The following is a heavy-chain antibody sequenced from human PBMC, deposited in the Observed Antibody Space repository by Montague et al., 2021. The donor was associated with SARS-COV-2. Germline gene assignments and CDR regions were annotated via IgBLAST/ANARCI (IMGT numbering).Heavy chain of an antibody. CDR1: GDSVSSNIAT. D-gene: IGHD2-21*02. J-gene: IGHJ2*01. V-gene: IGHV6-1*01. CDR2: TYYRSKWYN. CDR3: ARAYCGGDCYFYWYFDL. Sequence: CAISGDSVSSNIATWNWIRQSPSRGLEWLGRTYYRSKWYNDYAVSVKSLVIINPDTSNNRISLQLNSVTPEDTAVYYCARAYCGGDCYFYWYFDLWGRGTLVTVSS.